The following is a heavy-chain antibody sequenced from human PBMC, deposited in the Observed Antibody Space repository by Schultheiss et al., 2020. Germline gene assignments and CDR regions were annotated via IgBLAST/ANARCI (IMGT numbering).Heavy chain of an antibody. V-gene: IGHV3-9*01. D-gene: IGHD6-19*01. CDR3: AKPRGSGWYSTYFDY. Sequence: GGSLRLSCAASGFTFSSYAMTWVRQAPGKGLEWVSGISWNSGSIGYADSVKGRFTISRDNAKNSLYLQMNSLRAEDTALYYCAKPRGSGWYSTYFDYWGQGTLVTVSS. J-gene: IGHJ4*02. CDR2: ISWNSGSI. CDR1: GFTFSSYA.